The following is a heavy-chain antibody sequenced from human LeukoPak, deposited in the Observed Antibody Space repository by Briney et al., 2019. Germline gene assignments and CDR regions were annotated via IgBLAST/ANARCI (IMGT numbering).Heavy chain of an antibody. CDR1: GFTFDDYA. J-gene: IGHJ4*02. Sequence: PGGSLRLSCAASGFTFDDYAMHWVRHAPGKGLEWVSGISWNSGSIGYADSVKGRFTISRDNAKNSLYLQMNSLRAEDTALYYCAKGLGDSPPGGIDYWGQGTLVTVSS. D-gene: IGHD4-17*01. CDR3: AKGLGDSPPGGIDY. CDR2: ISWNSGSI. V-gene: IGHV3-9*01.